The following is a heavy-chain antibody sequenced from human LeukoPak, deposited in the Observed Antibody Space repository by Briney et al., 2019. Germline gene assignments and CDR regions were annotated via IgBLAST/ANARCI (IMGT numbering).Heavy chain of an antibody. J-gene: IGHJ5*01. CDR3: ARCDSGGWFFDS. CDR2: INQSGST. D-gene: IGHD6-19*01. CDR1: GGSFIGYS. V-gene: IGHV4-34*01. Sequence: SETLSLTCAVSGGSFIGYSWNWIRQPPGKGLEWIGEINQSGSTKYNPSLKSRVTISIDTSKSQFSMRLNSVTAAYTALYYCARCDSGGWFFDSWGQGALVTVSS.